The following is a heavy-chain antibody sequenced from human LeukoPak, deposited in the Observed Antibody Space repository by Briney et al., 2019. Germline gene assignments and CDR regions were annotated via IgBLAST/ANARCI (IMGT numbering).Heavy chain of an antibody. V-gene: IGHV4-61*02. Sequence: PSETLSLTCTVSGGSISSGGYYWSWIRQPPGKGLEWIGRIYTSGSTNYNPSLKSRVTISVDTSKNQFSLKLSSVTAADTAVYYCARDSLGGANWFDPWGQGTLVTVSS. D-gene: IGHD3-16*01. J-gene: IGHJ5*02. CDR3: ARDSLGGANWFDP. CDR1: GGSISSGGYY. CDR2: IYTSGST.